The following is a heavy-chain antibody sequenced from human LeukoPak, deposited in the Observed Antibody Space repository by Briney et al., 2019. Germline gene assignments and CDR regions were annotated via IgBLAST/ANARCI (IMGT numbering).Heavy chain of an antibody. D-gene: IGHD6-19*01. CDR3: ARDPGIGAVAGTN. Sequence: GASMKVSCKASGYTFTSYYMHWVRQAPGQGLEWMGIINPSGGSTSYAQKFQGRVTMTRDTSTSTVYMELSSLRSEDTAVYYCARDPGIGAVAGTNWGQGTLVTVSS. CDR2: INPSGGST. CDR1: GYTFTSYY. V-gene: IGHV1-46*01. J-gene: IGHJ4*02.